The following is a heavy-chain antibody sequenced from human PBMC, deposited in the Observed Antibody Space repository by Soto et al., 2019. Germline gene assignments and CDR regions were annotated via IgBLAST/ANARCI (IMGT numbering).Heavy chain of an antibody. V-gene: IGHV3-15*07. CDR3: TTEYYYDSSGYVRWFDP. Sequence: EVQLVESGGGLVKPGGSLRLSCAASGFTFSNAWMNWVRQAPGKGLEWVGGIKSKTDGGTTDYAAPVKGRFTISRDDSKNTLYLQMNSLKTEDTAVYYCTTEYYYDSSGYVRWFDPWGQGTLVTVSS. D-gene: IGHD3-22*01. CDR2: IKSKTDGGTT. CDR1: GFTFSNAW. J-gene: IGHJ5*02.